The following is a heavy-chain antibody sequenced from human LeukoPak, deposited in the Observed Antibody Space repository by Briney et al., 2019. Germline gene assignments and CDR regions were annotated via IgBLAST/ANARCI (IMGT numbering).Heavy chain of an antibody. V-gene: IGHV3-33*01. J-gene: IGHJ3*02. D-gene: IGHD3-22*01. Sequence: GGSLRLSCAASGMTFSSYGMHWVRQAPGKGLEWVGSIWYDGSNKYSADSVKGRFTISRDNSKNTLYLQMTSLRAEDTAMYHCARGQYYDSSGYYPDALDIWGQGTMVTVSS. CDR2: IWYDGSNK. CDR1: GMTFSSYG. CDR3: ARGQYYDSSGYYPDALDI.